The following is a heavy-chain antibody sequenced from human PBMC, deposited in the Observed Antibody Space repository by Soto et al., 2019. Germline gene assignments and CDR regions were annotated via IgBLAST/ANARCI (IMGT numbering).Heavy chain of an antibody. D-gene: IGHD5-18*01. CDR1: GGSISSGGYY. CDR2: IYYSGST. V-gene: IGHV4-31*03. J-gene: IGHJ4*02. Sequence: QVQLQESGPGLVKPSQTLSLTCTVSGGSISSGGYYWSWIRQHPGKGLEWIGYIYYSGSTYYNPSRKSRVTIAVDTSKNQCALKLSSVTAADTAVYYCARGVDTARVLYYWGQGTLVTVSA. CDR3: ARGVDTARVLYY.